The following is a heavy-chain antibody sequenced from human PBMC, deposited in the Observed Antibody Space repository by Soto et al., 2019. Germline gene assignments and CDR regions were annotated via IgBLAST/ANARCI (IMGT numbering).Heavy chain of an antibody. D-gene: IGHD2-2*01. J-gene: IGHJ6*02. CDR3: ARWPAFGSEDIVVVPAAGYYYYGMDV. CDR1: GYSFTSYW. CDR2: IYPGDSDT. V-gene: IGHV5-51*01. Sequence: GESLKISCKGSGYSFTSYWIGWVRQMPGKGLEWMGLIYPGDSDTRYSPSFQGQVTISADKSISTAYLQWSSLKASDTAMYYCARWPAFGSEDIVVVPAAGYYYYGMDVWGQGTTVNVSS.